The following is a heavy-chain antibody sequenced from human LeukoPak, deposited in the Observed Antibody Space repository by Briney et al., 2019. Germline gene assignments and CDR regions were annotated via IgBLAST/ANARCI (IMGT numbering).Heavy chain of an antibody. CDR3: ARGPHITMIVVVLKF. Sequence: GASVKVSCKASGYTFTGYYMHWVRQAPGQGLEWMGWINPNSGGTNYAQKFQGRVTMTRDTSISTAYMELSRLRSDDTAVYYCARGPHITMIVVVLKFWGQGTLVTVSS. CDR1: GYTFTGYY. CDR2: INPNSGGT. D-gene: IGHD3-22*01. V-gene: IGHV1-2*02. J-gene: IGHJ4*02.